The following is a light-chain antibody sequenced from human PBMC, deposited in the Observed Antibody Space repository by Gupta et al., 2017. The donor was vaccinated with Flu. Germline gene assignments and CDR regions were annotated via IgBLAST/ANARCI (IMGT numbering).Light chain of an antibody. J-gene: IGKJ2*01. Sequence: DIQMTQSPSTLSASVGDRVTITCRASQNIGTWLAWYHQKPGKPPKLLIYQASSLESGVPSRFSGSGSGTEFTLTISSLQPVDFATYYCQQDCSSLYTFGQGTKMEIK. CDR2: QAS. CDR3: QQDCSSLYT. V-gene: IGKV1-5*03. CDR1: QNIGTW.